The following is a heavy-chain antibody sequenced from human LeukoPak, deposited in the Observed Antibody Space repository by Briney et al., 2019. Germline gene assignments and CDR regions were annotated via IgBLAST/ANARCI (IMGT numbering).Heavy chain of an antibody. CDR1: GGSISRYY. Sequence: SETLSLTCTVSGGSISRYYWSWIRQPPGKGLEWIGYIHYSGSTNYNPSLKSRATISIDTSKNQFSLKLSSVTAVDTAVYYCARSYGSGSYFENWGQGTLVTVS. D-gene: IGHD3-10*01. CDR2: IHYSGST. V-gene: IGHV4-59*01. J-gene: IGHJ4*02. CDR3: ARSYGSGSYFEN.